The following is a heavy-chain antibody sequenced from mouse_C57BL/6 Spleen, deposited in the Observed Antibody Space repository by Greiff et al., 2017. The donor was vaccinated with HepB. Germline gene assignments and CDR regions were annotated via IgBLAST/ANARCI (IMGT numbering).Heavy chain of an antibody. CDR2: INPGSGGT. CDR3: ARRTMVTTRYFGV. D-gene: IGHD2-2*01. J-gene: IGHJ1*03. CDR1: GYAFTNYL. Sequence: QVQLQQSGAELVRPGTSVKVSCKASGYAFTNYLIEWVKQRPGQGLEWIGVINPGSGGTNYNEKFKGKATVTADKSSSTAYMQLSSLTSEDSAVYLCARRTMVTTRYFGVWGTGTTVTVSS. V-gene: IGHV1-54*01.